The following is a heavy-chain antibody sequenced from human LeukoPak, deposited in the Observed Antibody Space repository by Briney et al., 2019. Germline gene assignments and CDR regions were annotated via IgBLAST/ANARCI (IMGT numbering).Heavy chain of an antibody. Sequence: SETLSLTCTVSGGSISSSSYYWGWIRQPPGKGLEWIGSIYYSGSTYYNPSLKSRVTISVDTSKNQFSLKLSSVTAADTAVYYCARVGQTYYYGSGSYYNHFVYWGQGTLVTVSS. D-gene: IGHD3-10*01. CDR3: ARVGQTYYYGSGSYYNHFVY. V-gene: IGHV4-39*07. J-gene: IGHJ4*02. CDR1: GGSISSSSYY. CDR2: IYYSGST.